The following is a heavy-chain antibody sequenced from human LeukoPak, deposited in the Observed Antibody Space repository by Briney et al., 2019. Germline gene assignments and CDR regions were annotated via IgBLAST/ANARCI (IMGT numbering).Heavy chain of an antibody. D-gene: IGHD4-17*01. CDR1: GFSFSDYY. Sequence: PGGSLRLSCAASGFSFSDYYMGWIRQAPGKGLDWVSFISSSSSGSTTYYADSVKGRFTISRDNAKNSLYLQMDSLRVEDTAVYYCAKDERTTVTQNIGYWGQGTLVTVSS. CDR3: AKDERTTVTQNIGY. V-gene: IGHV3-11*01. J-gene: IGHJ4*02. CDR2: ISSSSSGSTT.